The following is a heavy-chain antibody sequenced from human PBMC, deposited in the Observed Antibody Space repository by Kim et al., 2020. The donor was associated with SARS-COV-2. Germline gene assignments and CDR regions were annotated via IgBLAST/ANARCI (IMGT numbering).Heavy chain of an antibody. J-gene: IGHJ4*02. CDR2: IYYSGST. D-gene: IGHD1-26*01. CDR3: ARYSESHISYFDY. Sequence: SETLSLTCTVSGGSISSYYWRWIRQPPGKGLEWIGYIYYSGSTNYNPSLKSRVTISVDTSKNQFSLMLSSVTAADTAVYYCARYSESHISYFDYWGQGTLVTISS. CDR1: GGSISSYY. V-gene: IGHV4-59*01.